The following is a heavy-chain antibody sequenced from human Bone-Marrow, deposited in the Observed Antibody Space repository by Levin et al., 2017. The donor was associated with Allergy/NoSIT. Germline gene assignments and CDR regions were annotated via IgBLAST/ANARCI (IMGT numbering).Heavy chain of an antibody. V-gene: IGHV3-48*02. CDR3: ARMSRDSDDYYKWFDP. D-gene: IGHD4-17*01. CDR1: GFTFSYYS. J-gene: IGHJ5*02. Sequence: PGGSLRLSCAASGFTFSYYSMNWVRQAPGKGLEWVSYINTGSSTIYYADSVKGRFTISRDNAKNSLYLQMNSLRDEDTAVYYCARMSRDSDDYYKWFDPWGQGTLVTVSS. CDR2: INTGSSTI.